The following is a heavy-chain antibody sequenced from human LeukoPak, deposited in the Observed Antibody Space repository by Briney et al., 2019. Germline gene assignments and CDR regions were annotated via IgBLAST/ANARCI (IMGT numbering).Heavy chain of an antibody. D-gene: IGHD6-19*01. V-gene: IGHV3-48*03. J-gene: IGHJ4*02. CDR2: ISSSGSTI. CDR3: ARLYSSGWYDFDY. Sequence: PGGSLRLSCAASGFTFSSYEMNWVRPAPGKGLEWVSYISSSGSTIYYADSVKGRFTISRDNAKNSLYLQMNSLRAEDTAVYYCARLYSSGWYDFDYWGQGTLVTVSS. CDR1: GFTFSSYE.